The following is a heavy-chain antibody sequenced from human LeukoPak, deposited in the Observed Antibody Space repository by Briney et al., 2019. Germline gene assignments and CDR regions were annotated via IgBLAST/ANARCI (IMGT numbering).Heavy chain of an antibody. D-gene: IGHD3-3*01. J-gene: IGHJ6*02. CDR3: ATLGDVLRLFPLISLDGMDV. CDR2: FSAYNGDT. Sequence: ASVKVSCKASGYTFTNYGITWVRQSPGQGLEWMRWFSAYNGDTNYAQRFQGRITMTTDTSTTTAYMELRSLRSDDTAVYYCATLGDVLRLFPLISLDGMDVWGQGTTVTVSS. CDR1: GYTFTNYG. V-gene: IGHV1-18*01.